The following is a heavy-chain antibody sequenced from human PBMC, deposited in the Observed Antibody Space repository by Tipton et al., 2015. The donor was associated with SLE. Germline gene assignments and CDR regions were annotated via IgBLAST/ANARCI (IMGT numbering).Heavy chain of an antibody. Sequence: SLRLSCAASGFTFSDYWMHWVRQAPGKGLVWVSRIYSDGSRTNYADSVKGRFTISRDNAKNTLYLQMNSLRAEDTAVYYCAKDDFSGYWGQGTLVTVSS. V-gene: IGHV3-74*01. CDR2: IYSDGSRT. CDR3: AKDDFSGY. CDR1: GFTFSDYW. J-gene: IGHJ4*02.